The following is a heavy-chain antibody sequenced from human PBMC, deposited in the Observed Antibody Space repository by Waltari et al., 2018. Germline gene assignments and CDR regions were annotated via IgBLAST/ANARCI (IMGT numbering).Heavy chain of an antibody. CDR2: ISAYNGNT. CDR3: ARDTYYYGSGSYYRRAPYYFDY. V-gene: IGHV1-18*01. Sequence: QVQLVQSGAEVKKPGASVKVSCKASGYTFTSYGISWVRQAPGQGLEWMGWISAYNGNTNYAQKLQGRVTMTTDTSTSTAYMELRSLRSDDTAVYYCARDTYYYGSGSYYRRAPYYFDYWGQGTLVTVSS. CDR1: GYTFTSYG. J-gene: IGHJ4*02. D-gene: IGHD3-10*01.